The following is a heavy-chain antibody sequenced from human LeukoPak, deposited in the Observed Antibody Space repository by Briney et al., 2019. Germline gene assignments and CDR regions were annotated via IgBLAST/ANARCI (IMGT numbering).Heavy chain of an antibody. V-gene: IGHV4-38-2*01. CDR3: ARVSVLGFWSGYCVS. Sequence: SETLSLTCAVSGDSMRSASYWGWIRQPPGKGLEGIRTNYHAGSPYTHPSLPIQHILSIDKDKNQFSLKLRSVTAADTAVYFCARVSVLGFWSGYCVSWGQGTLVTVSS. CDR1: GDSMRSASY. D-gene: IGHD3-3*01. CDR2: NYHAGSP. J-gene: IGHJ4*02.